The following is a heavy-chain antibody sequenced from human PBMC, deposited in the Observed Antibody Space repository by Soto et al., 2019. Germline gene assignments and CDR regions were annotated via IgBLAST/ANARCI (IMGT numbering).Heavy chain of an antibody. CDR2: IYYSGST. Sequence: SETLSLTCTVSGGSISSSSYYWGWIRQPPGKGLEWIGSIYYSGSTYYNTSLKSRVTISVDTSKNQFSLKLSSVTAADTAVYYCARGQTRFFGDYHNWFDPWGQGTLVTVSS. V-gene: IGHV4-39*07. J-gene: IGHJ5*02. D-gene: IGHD4-17*01. CDR3: ARGQTRFFGDYHNWFDP. CDR1: GGSISSSSYY.